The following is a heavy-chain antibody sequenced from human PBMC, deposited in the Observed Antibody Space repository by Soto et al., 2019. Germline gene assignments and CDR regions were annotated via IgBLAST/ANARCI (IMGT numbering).Heavy chain of an antibody. D-gene: IGHD4-17*01. V-gene: IGHV4-59*01. CDR2: IYYSGST. CDR3: ARATHGDPQAAVWFDP. Sequence: QVQLQESGPGLVKPSETLSLTCTVSGGSISSYYWSWIRQPPGKGLEWIGYIYYSGSTNYNPSLTSRVTISVDTSKTQFPLKLSSVTAADTAVYYCARATHGDPQAAVWFDPWGQGTLVTVSS. J-gene: IGHJ5*02. CDR1: GGSISSYY.